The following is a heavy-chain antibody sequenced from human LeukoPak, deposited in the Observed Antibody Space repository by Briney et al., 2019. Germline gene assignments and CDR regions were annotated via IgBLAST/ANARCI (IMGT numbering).Heavy chain of an antibody. J-gene: IGHJ3*02. CDR1: GFRFGDYA. CDR3: TREVSGWSLGDAFDI. V-gene: IGHV3-49*04. Sequence: GRSLRLSCTVSGFRFGDYAMNWVRQAPGKGLEWVGFIRSKAYGGTTEYAASVRGRFNILRDDSKSIAYLQMNSLKTEDTAMYYCTREVSGWSLGDAFDIWGQGTMVTVSS. CDR2: IRSKAYGGTT. D-gene: IGHD6-19*01.